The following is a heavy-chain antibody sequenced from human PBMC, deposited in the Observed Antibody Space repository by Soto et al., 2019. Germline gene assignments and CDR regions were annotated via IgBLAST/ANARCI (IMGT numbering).Heavy chain of an antibody. D-gene: IGHD3-10*01. V-gene: IGHV3-23*01. J-gene: IGHJ6*02. CDR3: ARARRGAPYYYTMDL. CDR1: GFTFSSYA. CDR2: ISGSGGIT. Sequence: GGSLRLSCIASGFTFSSYAMTWVRQAPGKGLEWVSDISGSGGITYYADSVKGRFTISRDNSKNTLNLQMNSLRADDTAVYYCARARRGAPYYYTMDLWGQGNTVTVSS.